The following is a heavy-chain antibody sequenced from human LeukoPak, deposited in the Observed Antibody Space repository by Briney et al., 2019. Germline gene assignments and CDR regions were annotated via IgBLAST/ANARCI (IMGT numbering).Heavy chain of an antibody. CDR2: ISSDGKYI. Sequence: GGSLRLSCAASGFTFISHWMHWVRQAPGEGLVWVSRISSDGKYINYADSVRGADSVKGRFIISRDNAKNTLYLQMNSLRVEDTAIYYCARGYDSSGFPLNWGQGTLVTASS. V-gene: IGHV3-74*01. CDR1: GFTFISHW. CDR3: ARGYDSSGFPLN. D-gene: IGHD3-22*01. J-gene: IGHJ4*02.